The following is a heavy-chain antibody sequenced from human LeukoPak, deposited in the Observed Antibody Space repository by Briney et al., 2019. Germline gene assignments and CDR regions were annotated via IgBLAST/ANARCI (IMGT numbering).Heavy chain of an antibody. J-gene: IGHJ4*02. CDR2: ISGSGGST. V-gene: IGHV3-23*01. D-gene: IGHD3-10*01. CDR3: AKRKSRVLLWFGELYDY. Sequence: GGSLRLSCAASGFTFSSYGMSWVRQAPGKGLEWVSAISGSGGSTYYADSVKGRFTISRDNSKNTLYLQMNSLRAEDTAVYYCAKRKSRVLLWFGELYDYWGQGTLVTVSS. CDR1: GFTFSSYG.